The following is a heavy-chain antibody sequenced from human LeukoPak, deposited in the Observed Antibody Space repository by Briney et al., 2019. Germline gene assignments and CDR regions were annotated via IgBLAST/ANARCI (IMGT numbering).Heavy chain of an antibody. V-gene: IGHV4-59*01. Sequence: SETLSLTCTASGGSISSYYWSWIRQPPGKGLEWIGYIYYSGSTNYNPSLKSRVTISVDTSKNHFSLNLSSVTAADTAVYYCARDFRNDGWFDPWGQGTLVTVSS. CDR3: ARDFRNDGWFDP. D-gene: IGHD1-1*01. CDR2: IYYSGST. J-gene: IGHJ5*02. CDR1: GGSISSYY.